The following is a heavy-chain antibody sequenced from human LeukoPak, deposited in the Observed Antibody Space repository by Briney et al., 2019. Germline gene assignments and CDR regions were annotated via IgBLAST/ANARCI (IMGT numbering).Heavy chain of an antibody. CDR2: IYHSGST. CDR1: GGSISSGGYS. J-gene: IGHJ4*02. D-gene: IGHD5-18*01. Sequence: SQTLSLTCAVSGGSISSGGYSWSWIRQPPGQGLEWIGYIYHSGSTYYNPSLKSRVTISVDRSKNQFSLKLSSVTAADTAVYYCARGGQLWFFDYWGQGTLVTVSS. V-gene: IGHV4-30-2*01. CDR3: ARGGQLWFFDY.